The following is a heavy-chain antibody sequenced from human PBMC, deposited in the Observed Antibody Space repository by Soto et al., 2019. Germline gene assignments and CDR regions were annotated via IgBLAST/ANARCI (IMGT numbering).Heavy chain of an antibody. Sequence: GGSLILSCAASGFTFSSYWMSWVRQAPGKGLEWVANIKQDGSEKYYVDSVKGRFTISRDNAKNSLYLQMNSLRAEDTAVYYCARDLRCTNGVCFKDYYYGMDVWGQGTTVTVSS. D-gene: IGHD2-8*01. CDR3: ARDLRCTNGVCFKDYYYGMDV. CDR2: IKQDGSEK. CDR1: GFTFSSYW. V-gene: IGHV3-7*05. J-gene: IGHJ6*02.